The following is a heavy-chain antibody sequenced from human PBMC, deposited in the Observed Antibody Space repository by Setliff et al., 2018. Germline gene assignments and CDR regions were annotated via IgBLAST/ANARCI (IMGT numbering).Heavy chain of an antibody. CDR1: GGSINSGSYF. J-gene: IGHJ6*03. CDR3: ARMSGFQYIDV. D-gene: IGHD3-3*01. V-gene: IGHV4-61*09. CDR2: IYTSWST. Sequence: SETLSLTCTVSGGSINSGSYFWAWIRQPPGKGLEWIGQIYTSWSTNYNPSLKSRVTISLDTSKNQFSLSLTSVTAEDTAVYYCARMSGFQYIDVWDKGTTVTVSS.